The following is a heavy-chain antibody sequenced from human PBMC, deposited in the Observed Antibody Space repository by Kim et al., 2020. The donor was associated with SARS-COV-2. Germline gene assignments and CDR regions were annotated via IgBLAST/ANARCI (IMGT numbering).Heavy chain of an antibody. V-gene: IGHV4-39*01. CDR3: ARHKSGSGSYYSHYYYMDV. Sequence: SETLSLTCTVSGGSISSSSYYWGWIRQPPGKGLEWIGSIYYSGSTYYNPSLKSRITLSVDTSKDQFSLNLTSVTAADTAVYYCARHKSGSGSYYSHYYYMDVWGKGTPVTVSS. CDR2: IYYSGST. J-gene: IGHJ6*03. CDR1: GGSISSSSYY. D-gene: IGHD3-10*01.